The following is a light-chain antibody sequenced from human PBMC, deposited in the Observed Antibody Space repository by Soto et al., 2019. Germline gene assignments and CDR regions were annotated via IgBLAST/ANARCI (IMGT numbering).Light chain of an antibody. CDR2: AAS. CDR1: QSISSY. V-gene: IGKV1-39*01. CDR3: QQSYSTPSIS. Sequence: PPSLSASVGDRVTITCRASQSISSYLNWYQQKPGKAPKLLIYAASSLQSGVPSRFSGSGSGTDFTLTISSLQPEDFATYYCQQSYSTPSISFGQGTRLEIK. J-gene: IGKJ5*01.